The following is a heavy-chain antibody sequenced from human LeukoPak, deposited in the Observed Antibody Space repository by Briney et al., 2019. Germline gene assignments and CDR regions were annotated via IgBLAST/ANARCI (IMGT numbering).Heavy chain of an antibody. J-gene: IGHJ4*02. V-gene: IGHV4-59*12. CDR2: IHYSWGT. CDR3: ARGLSSSSPAAALDY. CDR1: GGSISTYY. Sequence: KPSETLSLTCPVSGGSISTYYWSWIRQPPGKGLEWIGYIHYSWGTNYNPSLKSRVTISVDTCNNPLSLKESSVTAADTAVYYCARGLSSSSPAAALDYWGQGTLVTVSS. D-gene: IGHD6-13*01.